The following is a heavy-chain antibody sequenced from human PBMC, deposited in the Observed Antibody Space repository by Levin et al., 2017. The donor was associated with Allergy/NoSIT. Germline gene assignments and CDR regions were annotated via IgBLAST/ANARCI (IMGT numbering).Heavy chain of an antibody. D-gene: IGHD2-15*01. CDR1: GFTFASYA. J-gene: IGHJ3*01. CDR3: AKGRGYCSGGTCYYPNDAFDL. CDR2: VSASGSNT. V-gene: IGHV3-23*01. Sequence: GGSLRLSCAASGFTFASYAMTWVRQAPGKGLEWVSGVSASGSNTDYADSVKGRFTISRDNSKNTLSLQMNSLRAEDTAGFYCAKGRGYCSGGTCYYPNDAFDLWGQGTMVTVSS.